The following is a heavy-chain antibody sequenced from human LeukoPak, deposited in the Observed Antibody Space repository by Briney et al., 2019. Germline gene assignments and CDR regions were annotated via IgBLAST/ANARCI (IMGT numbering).Heavy chain of an antibody. Sequence: GGSLRLSCAASGFTFSSYSMNWVRQAPGKGLEWVSSISSSSSYIYYADSVKGRFTISRDNSKNTLYLQMNSLRAEDTAVYYCAKGQNKVLLEPDYWGQGTLVTVSS. V-gene: IGHV3-21*01. CDR1: GFTFSSYS. J-gene: IGHJ4*02. CDR2: ISSSSSYI. CDR3: AKGQNKVLLEPDY. D-gene: IGHD1-1*01.